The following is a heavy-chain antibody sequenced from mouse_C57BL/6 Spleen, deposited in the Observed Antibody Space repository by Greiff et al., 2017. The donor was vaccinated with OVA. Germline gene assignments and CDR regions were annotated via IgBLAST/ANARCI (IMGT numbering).Heavy chain of an antibody. D-gene: IGHD1-1*01. CDR3: AHYYGSSHWYFDV. J-gene: IGHJ1*03. V-gene: IGHV1-50*01. Sequence: QVQLQQPGAELVKPGASVKLSCKASGYTFTSYWMQWVKQRPGQGLEWIGEIDPSDSYTNYNQKFKGKATLTVDTSSSTAYMQLSSLTSEDFAVYYCAHYYGSSHWYFDVWGTGTTVTVSS. CDR2: IDPSDSYT. CDR1: GYTFTSYW.